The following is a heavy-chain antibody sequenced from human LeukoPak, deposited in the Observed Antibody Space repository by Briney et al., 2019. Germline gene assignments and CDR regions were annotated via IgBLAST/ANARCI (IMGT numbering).Heavy chain of an antibody. CDR1: GGSISSSSYY. D-gene: IGHD3-16*02. CDR3: ARGLMITFGGVIAMGAFDI. CDR2: IYYSGST. J-gene: IGHJ3*02. Sequence: SETLSLTCTVSGGSISSSSYYWGWIRQPPGKGLEWIGSIYYSGSTYYNPSLKSRVTISVDTSKNQFSLKLSSVTAADTAVYYCARGLMITFGGVIAMGAFDIWGQGTMVTVSS. V-gene: IGHV4-39*07.